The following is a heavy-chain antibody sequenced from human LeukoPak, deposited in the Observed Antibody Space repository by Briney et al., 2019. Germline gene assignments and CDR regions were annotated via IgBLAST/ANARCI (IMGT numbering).Heavy chain of an antibody. Sequence: PGGSLRLSCAASGFTFSSYAMHWVRQAPGKGLEWVAVISYDGSNKYYADSVKGRFTISRDNSKNTLYLQMNSLRAEGTAVYYCARDSSPRWGQGTLVTVSS. CDR3: ARDSSPR. CDR2: ISYDGSNK. J-gene: IGHJ4*02. CDR1: GFTFSSYA. V-gene: IGHV3-30*04.